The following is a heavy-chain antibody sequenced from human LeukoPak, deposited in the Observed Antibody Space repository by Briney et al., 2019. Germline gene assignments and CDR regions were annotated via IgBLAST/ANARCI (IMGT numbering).Heavy chain of an antibody. J-gene: IGHJ4*02. V-gene: IGHV3-30*03. CDR2: ISYDGSNK. CDR3: ARLTTSHLIWDY. D-gene: IGHD2-2*01. Sequence: QSGGSLGLSCAASGFTFSSYGMHWVRQSPGKGLEWVAVISYDGSNKYYADSVKGRFTISRDNSKNTLYLQMNSLRAEDTAVYYCARLTTSHLIWDYWGQGTLVTVSS. CDR1: GFTFSSYG.